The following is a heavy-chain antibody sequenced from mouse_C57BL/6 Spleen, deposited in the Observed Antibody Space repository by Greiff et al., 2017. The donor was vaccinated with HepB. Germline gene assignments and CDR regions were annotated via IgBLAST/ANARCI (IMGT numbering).Heavy chain of an antibody. V-gene: IGHV4-1*01. CDR2: INPDSSTI. D-gene: IGHD1-1*01. CDR3: AISLLLPLDY. Sequence: EVQLQQSGGGLVQPGGSLKLSCAASGIDFSRYWMSWVRRAPGKGLEWIGEINPDSSTINYAQYLKDKFIISRDNAKNTLYLKMSKVRSEDTALSYCAISLLLPLDYWGQGTTLTVSS. J-gene: IGHJ2*01. CDR1: GIDFSRYW.